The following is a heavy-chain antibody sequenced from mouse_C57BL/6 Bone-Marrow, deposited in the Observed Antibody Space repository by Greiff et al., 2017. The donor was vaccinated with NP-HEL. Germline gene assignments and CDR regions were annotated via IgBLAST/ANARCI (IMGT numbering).Heavy chain of an antibody. CDR1: GFTFSSYA. CDR3: AREGATVGYYFDY. D-gene: IGHD1-1*01. V-gene: IGHV5-4*01. CDR2: ISDGGSYT. Sequence: EVKLMESGGGLVKPGGSLKLSCAASGFTFSSYAMSWVRQTPEKRLEWVATISDGGSYTYYPDNVKGRFTISRDNAKNNLYLQMSHLKSEDTAMYYCAREGATVGYYFDYWGQGTTLTVSS. J-gene: IGHJ2*01.